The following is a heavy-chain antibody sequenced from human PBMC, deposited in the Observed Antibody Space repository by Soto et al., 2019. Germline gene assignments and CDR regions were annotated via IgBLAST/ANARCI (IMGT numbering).Heavy chain of an antibody. CDR1: DTFASYA. J-gene: IGHJ4*02. V-gene: IGHV1-18*01. CDR3: ARDPPPPDY. Sequence: QVQLVQSGAEVKKPGASVKVSCKASDTFASYAISWMRQAPGQGLEWMGWISAYNGNTNYAQKLQGRVTMTTDTSTSTAYMELRSLRSDATAVYYCARDPPPPDYWGQGTLVTVSS. CDR2: ISAYNGNT.